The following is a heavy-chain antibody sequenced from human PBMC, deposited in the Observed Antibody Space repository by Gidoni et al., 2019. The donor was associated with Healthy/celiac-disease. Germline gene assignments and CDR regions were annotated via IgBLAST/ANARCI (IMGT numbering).Heavy chain of an antibody. CDR3: AKDYYDSSAYDY. CDR1: GFTFSSYG. Sequence: QVQLVESGGGVVQPGRSLRLSCAASGFTFSSYGMHWVRQAPGKGLEWVAVISYDGSNKYYADSVKGRFTISRDNSKNTLYLQMNSLRAEDTAVYYCAKDYYDSSAYDYWGQGTLVTVSS. D-gene: IGHD3-22*01. V-gene: IGHV3-30*18. CDR2: ISYDGSNK. J-gene: IGHJ4*02.